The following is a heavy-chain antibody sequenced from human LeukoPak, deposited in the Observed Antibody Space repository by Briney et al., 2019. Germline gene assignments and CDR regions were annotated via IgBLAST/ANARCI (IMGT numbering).Heavy chain of an antibody. Sequence: PGGSLRLSCAVSGFTFNSHHIHWVRQAPNKGLDWVAVVPYDGTPPLHAASVNGRFTISRDNSKDTVFLQMNSLRVDDTAIYYCARQSLGASGLDHWGQGVLITVSS. D-gene: IGHD1-26*01. V-gene: IGHV3-30*03. CDR1: GFTFNSHH. J-gene: IGHJ4*02. CDR3: ARQSLGASGLDH. CDR2: VPYDGTPP.